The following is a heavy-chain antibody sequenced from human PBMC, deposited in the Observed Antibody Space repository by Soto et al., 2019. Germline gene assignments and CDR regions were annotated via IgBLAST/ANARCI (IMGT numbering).Heavy chain of an antibody. Sequence: GGALRLSCAASGFTFSSYAMSWVRQAPGKGLEWVSAISGSGDSTYYADSVEGRVTVSRDNATNTLYVQMNSLRVEDTDVYYCVRAPYSTSWSAFDIWGQATIVTVSS. CDR1: GFTFSSYA. J-gene: IGHJ3*02. V-gene: IGHV3-23*01. CDR2: ISGSGDST. CDR3: VRAPYSTSWSAFDI. D-gene: IGHD2-2*01.